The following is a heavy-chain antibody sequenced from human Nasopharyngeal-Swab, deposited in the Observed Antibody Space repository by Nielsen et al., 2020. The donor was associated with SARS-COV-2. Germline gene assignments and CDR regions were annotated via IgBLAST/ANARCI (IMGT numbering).Heavy chain of an antibody. Sequence: GESLKISCAASGFTFSSYGMHWVRQAPGKGLEWVAVIWYDGSNKYYADSVKGRFTISRDNSKNTLYLQMNSLRAEDTAVYYCARGSSGLPDYWGQGTLVTVS. CDR2: IWYDGSNK. J-gene: IGHJ4*02. D-gene: IGHD3-22*01. CDR1: GFTFSSYG. V-gene: IGHV3-33*01. CDR3: ARGSSGLPDY.